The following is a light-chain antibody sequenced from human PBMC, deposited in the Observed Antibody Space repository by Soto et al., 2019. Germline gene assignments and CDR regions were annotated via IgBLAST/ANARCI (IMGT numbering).Light chain of an antibody. CDR2: GAS. J-gene: IGKJ1*01. Sequence: EIVLTQSPGTLSLSPGERATLSCRASQSVSTNYLAWYQRKPGQAPRLLIYGASSRATDIPDRFSGSVSGIDFTLTITRLKPEDFAVYYCQQYGSSPPTFGQGTKLEL. V-gene: IGKV3-20*01. CDR3: QQYGSSPPT. CDR1: QSVSTNY.